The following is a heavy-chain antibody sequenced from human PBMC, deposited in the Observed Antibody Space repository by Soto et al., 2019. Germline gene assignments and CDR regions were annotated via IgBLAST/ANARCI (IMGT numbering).Heavy chain of an antibody. J-gene: IGHJ1*01. CDR3: ARSDYYDSSGYSEYFQH. CDR1: GFTFSSYA. D-gene: IGHD3-22*01. CDR2: ISYDGSNK. V-gene: IGHV3-30-3*01. Sequence: PWGSLRLSCAASGFTFSSYAMHWVRQAPGKGLEWVAVISYDGSNKYYADSVKGRFTISRDNSKNTLYLQMNSLRAEDTAVYYCARSDYYDSSGYSEYFQHWGQGTLVTVSS.